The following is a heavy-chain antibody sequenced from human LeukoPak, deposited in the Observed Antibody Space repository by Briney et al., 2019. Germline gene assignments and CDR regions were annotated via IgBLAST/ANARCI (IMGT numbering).Heavy chain of an antibody. CDR2: ISAYNGNT. D-gene: IGHD5-18*01. J-gene: IGHJ6*03. CDR1: GYTFTSYG. V-gene: IGHV1-18*01. CDR3: ARVLSSYGYEGYYYYMNV. Sequence: ASVKVSCKASGYTFTSYGISWVRQAPGQGLEWMGWISAYNGNTNYAQKLQGRVTMTTDTSTSAAYMELSSLRSEDTAVYYCARVLSSYGYEGYYYYMNVWGKGTTVTVSS.